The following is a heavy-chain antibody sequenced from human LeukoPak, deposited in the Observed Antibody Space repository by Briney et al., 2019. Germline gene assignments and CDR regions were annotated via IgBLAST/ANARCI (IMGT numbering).Heavy chain of an antibody. Sequence: SETLSLTCTVSGGTISSYDSNWIRQPPGKGLEWIGYINYIGSTNYYPSLKSRVTISEETSKTQIPLKLNAVTAADTAVYYCATGAGGWFDPWGQGTLVTVSS. CDR3: ATGAGGWFDP. CDR2: INYIGST. J-gene: IGHJ5*02. CDR1: GGTISSYD. V-gene: IGHV4-59*01.